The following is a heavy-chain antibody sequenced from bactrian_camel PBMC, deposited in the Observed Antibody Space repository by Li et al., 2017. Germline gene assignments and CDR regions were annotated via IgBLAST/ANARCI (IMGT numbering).Heavy chain of an antibody. CDR3: VSSPLGTYYGGADFGY. V-gene: IGHV3S40*01. Sequence: VQLVESGGGSVEAGGSLRLSCTASAYTHCTYDMSWYRQAPGKGLEWVSSIKPGGGGTYYLESVYGRFTMSRDNAKNTVYLQMDSLKPEDTAVYYCVSSPLGTYYGGADFGYWGQGTQVTVS. D-gene: IGHD1*01. CDR2: IKPGGGGT. J-gene: IGHJ6*01. CDR1: AYTHCTYD.